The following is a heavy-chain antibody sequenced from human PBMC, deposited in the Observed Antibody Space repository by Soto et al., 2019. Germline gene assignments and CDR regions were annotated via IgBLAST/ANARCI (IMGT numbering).Heavy chain of an antibody. D-gene: IGHD2-2*01. V-gene: IGHV3-21*06. CDR2: ISSSTSYV. CDR1: GLTLSSNG. CDR3: ARDPSEGRVGTWFES. Sequence: EVQLVESGGGLVKPGGSLRRSWAASGLTLSSNGMNWLRRAPGKGWGWVASISSSTSYVYYADSVKGRFSTSRDNAKNILFLEMYALRTEDTAVYYCARDPSEGRVGTWFESWGQGTLVTVSS. J-gene: IGHJ5*01.